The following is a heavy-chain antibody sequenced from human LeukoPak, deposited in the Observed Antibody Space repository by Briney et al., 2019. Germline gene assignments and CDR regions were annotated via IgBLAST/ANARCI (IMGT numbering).Heavy chain of an antibody. CDR2: INTVATYI. V-gene: IGHV3-21*01. D-gene: IGHD3-22*01. CDR1: GFTFSTYW. Sequence: GGSLRLSCAASGFTFSTYWMTWVRQAPGKGLEWVSSINTVATYIYYADSVRGRFTISRDNAKNSVYLQMDSLRAEDTGVYYCARLRRNGDSGGFYYYYDYWGQGTLVTVSS. CDR3: ARLRRNGDSGGFYYYYDY. J-gene: IGHJ4*02.